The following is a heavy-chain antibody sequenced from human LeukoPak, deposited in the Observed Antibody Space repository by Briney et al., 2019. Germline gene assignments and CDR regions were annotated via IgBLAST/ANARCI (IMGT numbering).Heavy chain of an antibody. V-gene: IGHV4-34*01. Sequence: SETLSLTCAVYGGSFSGYYWSWIRQPPGKGLEWIGEINHSGSTNYNPSLKSRVTISVDTSKNQFSLKLSSVTAADTAVYYCARGGDIAATDWGQGTLVTVSP. CDR2: INHSGST. D-gene: IGHD6-13*01. J-gene: IGHJ4*02. CDR1: GGSFSGYY. CDR3: ARGGDIAATD.